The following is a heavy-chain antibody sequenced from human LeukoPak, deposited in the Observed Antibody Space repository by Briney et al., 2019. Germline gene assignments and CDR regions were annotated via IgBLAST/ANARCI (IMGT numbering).Heavy chain of an antibody. D-gene: IGHD6-13*01. Sequence: GGSLRLSCAASGFTLSSYAMSWVRQAPGKGLEWVSSISSSSSYIYYADSVKGRFTISRDNAKNSLYLQMNSLRAEDTAVYYCAREQQLVPTFDYWGQGTLVTVSS. V-gene: IGHV3-21*01. CDR1: GFTLSSYA. CDR3: AREQQLVPTFDY. J-gene: IGHJ4*02. CDR2: ISSSSSYI.